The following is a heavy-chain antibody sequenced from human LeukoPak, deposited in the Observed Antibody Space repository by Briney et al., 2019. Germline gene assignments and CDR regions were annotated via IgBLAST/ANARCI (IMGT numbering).Heavy chain of an antibody. CDR3: ARLGRGYNLGADY. D-gene: IGHD5-24*01. CDR1: GGSISSSSYY. V-gene: IGHV4-39*01. J-gene: IGHJ4*02. Sequence: SETLSLTCTVSGGSISSSSYYWGWIRQPPGKGLEWIGSIYYSGSTYYNPSLKSRVTISVDTSKNQFSLKLSSVTAADTAVYYCARLGRGYNLGADYWGQGTLVTVSS. CDR2: IYYSGST.